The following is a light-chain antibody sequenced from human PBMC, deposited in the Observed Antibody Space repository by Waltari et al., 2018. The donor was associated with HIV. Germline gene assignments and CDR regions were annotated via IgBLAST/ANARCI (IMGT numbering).Light chain of an antibody. Sequence: QSALTQPASVSGSPGQSITISCNETSSDVSTYKLVSWYQQHPSKVPKLIIYEINKRPSGVSNRFSGSKSGNMASLTISGLQAEDEAFYHCCSYAGRSTFVLFGGGTKLTVL. CDR1: SSDVSTYKL. V-gene: IGLV2-23*02. CDR3: CSYAGRSTFVL. J-gene: IGLJ2*01. CDR2: EIN.